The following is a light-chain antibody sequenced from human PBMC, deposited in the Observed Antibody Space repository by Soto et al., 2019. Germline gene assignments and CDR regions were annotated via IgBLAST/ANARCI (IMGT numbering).Light chain of an antibody. J-gene: IGKJ2*01. Sequence: EIVMTQSPATLSVSPGKRTTLSCRARQSVSSNLAWYQQKPGQAPRLLIYGASTRATGIPARFSGSGSGTEFTLTISSLQSEDFAVYYCQQYNNWPRTFGQGTKLEIK. V-gene: IGKV3-15*01. CDR2: GAS. CDR3: QQYNNWPRT. CDR1: QSVSSN.